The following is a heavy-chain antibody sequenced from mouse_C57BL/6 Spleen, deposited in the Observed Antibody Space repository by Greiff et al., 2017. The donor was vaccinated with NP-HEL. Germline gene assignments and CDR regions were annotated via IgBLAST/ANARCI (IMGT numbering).Heavy chain of an antibody. Sequence: QVQLQQPGTELVKPGASVKLSCKASGYTFTSYWMHWVKQRPGQGLEWIGNINPRNGGTNYNEKFKSKATLTADKSSSTAYMQLSSLTSEDSAVYYCARAERLSRQQGFDYWGQGTTLTVSS. J-gene: IGHJ2*01. CDR3: ARAERLSRQQGFDY. D-gene: IGHD3-2*01. CDR1: GYTFTSYW. V-gene: IGHV1-53*01. CDR2: INPRNGGT.